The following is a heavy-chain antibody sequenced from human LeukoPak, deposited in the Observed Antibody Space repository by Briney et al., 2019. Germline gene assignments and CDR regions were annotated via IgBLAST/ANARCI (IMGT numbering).Heavy chain of an antibody. CDR2: INHSGST. J-gene: IGHJ3*02. CDR1: GFIFSSYE. D-gene: IGHD5-24*01. V-gene: IGHV4-34*01. CDR3: ARDPHKGRWLQLFAFDI. Sequence: PGGSLRRSCAASGFIFSSYEMNWVRQAPGKGLEWIGEINHSGSTNYNPSLKSRVTISVDTSKNQFSLKLSSVTAADTAVYYCARDPHKGRWLQLFAFDIWGQGTMVTVSS.